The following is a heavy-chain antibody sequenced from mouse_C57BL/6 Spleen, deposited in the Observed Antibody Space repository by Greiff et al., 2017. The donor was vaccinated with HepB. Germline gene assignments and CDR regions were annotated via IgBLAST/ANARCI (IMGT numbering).Heavy chain of an antibody. CDR1: GYSITSGYY. CDR3: ARDWGLRGYFDV. Sequence: EVKLMESGPGLVKPSQSLSLTCSVTGYSITSGYYWNWIRQFPGNKLEWMGYISYDGSNNYNPSLKIRISITRDTSKNQFFLKLNSVTTEDTATYYCARDWGLRGYFDVWGTGTTVTVSS. J-gene: IGHJ1*03. D-gene: IGHD2-2*01. CDR2: ISYDGSN. V-gene: IGHV3-6*01.